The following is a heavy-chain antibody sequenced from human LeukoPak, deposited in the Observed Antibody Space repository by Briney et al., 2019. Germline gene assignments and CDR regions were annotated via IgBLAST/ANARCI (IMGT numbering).Heavy chain of an antibody. Sequence: SETLSLTCIVSGGSISTYYWSWTRQPAGKGLEWIGRISASGSTRYNPSLKSRVTMSVDMSKNQFSLKLTSVTAADTAVYFCARGLAAAYDYNWFDPWGQGTLITVSS. J-gene: IGHJ5*02. CDR1: GGSISTYY. CDR3: ARGLAAAYDYNWFDP. V-gene: IGHV4-4*07. D-gene: IGHD5-12*01. CDR2: ISASGST.